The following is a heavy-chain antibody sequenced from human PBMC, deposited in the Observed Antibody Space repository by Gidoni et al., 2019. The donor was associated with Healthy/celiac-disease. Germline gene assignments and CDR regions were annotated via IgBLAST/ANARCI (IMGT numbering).Heavy chain of an antibody. Sequence: QVQLQESGPGLVKPSETLSLTCTVSGCSISSYYWSWIRQPPGKGLEWIGYIYYSGSTNYNPSLKSRVTISVDTSKNQFSLKLSSVTAADTAVYYCARVGEDIVVVPADYYYYYMDVWGKGTTVTVSS. D-gene: IGHD2-2*01. J-gene: IGHJ6*03. CDR1: GCSISSYY. CDR2: IYYSGST. V-gene: IGHV4-59*01. CDR3: ARVGEDIVVVPADYYYYYMDV.